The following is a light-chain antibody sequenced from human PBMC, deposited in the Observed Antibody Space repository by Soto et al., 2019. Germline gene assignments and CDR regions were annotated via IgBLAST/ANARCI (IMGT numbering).Light chain of an antibody. CDR2: KVS. V-gene: IGKV2-30*01. CDR3: MQGSHWAT. CDR1: QSLVSSDGLTY. Sequence: VVLTQSPLSLPVTLGQTASISCRSSQSLVSSDGLTYFNWFHQRPGQSPRRLIYKVSNRDSGVPDRFTGSGSGTGFTLTISRVEAEDVGIYYCMQGSHWATFGQGTKLEIK. J-gene: IGKJ2*01.